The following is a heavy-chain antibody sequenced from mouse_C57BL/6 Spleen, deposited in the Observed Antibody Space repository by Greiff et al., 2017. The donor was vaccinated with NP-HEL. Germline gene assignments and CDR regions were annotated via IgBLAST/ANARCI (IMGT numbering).Heavy chain of an antibody. V-gene: IGHV5-6*02. Sequence: DVKLVESGGDLVKPGGSLKLSCAASGFTFSSYGMSWVRQTPDKRLEWVATISSGGSYTYYPDSVKGRFTISKDNAKNTLYLQMSSLQSEDTAMYYCARTLYYDYDGAWFAYWGQGTLVTVSA. J-gene: IGHJ3*01. CDR1: GFTFSSYG. D-gene: IGHD2-4*01. CDR3: ARTLYYDYDGAWFAY. CDR2: ISSGGSYT.